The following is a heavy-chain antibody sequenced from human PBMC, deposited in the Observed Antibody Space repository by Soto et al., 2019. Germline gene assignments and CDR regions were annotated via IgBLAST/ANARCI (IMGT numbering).Heavy chain of an antibody. Sequence: VQLVESGGGVVQPGRSLRLSCAASGFTFNNYAMQWVRQAPGKGLEWVAVISYDGSNKYYVDSVKGRFTISRDNPKNTLYLQMNSLTADDTAVYYCANPGTNDYGVIDYWGQVTLVTVSS. J-gene: IGHJ4*02. CDR1: GFTFNNYA. D-gene: IGHD4-17*01. CDR3: ANPGTNDYGVIDY. V-gene: IGHV3-30*18. CDR2: ISYDGSNK.